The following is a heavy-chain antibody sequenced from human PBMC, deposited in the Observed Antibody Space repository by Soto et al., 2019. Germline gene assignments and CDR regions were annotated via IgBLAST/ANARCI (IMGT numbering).Heavy chain of an antibody. CDR2: ISYDGSNK. Sequence: WGSLRLSCAASGFTFSSYAMHWVRQAPGKGLEWVEVISYDGSNKYYADSVKGRFTISRDNSKNTLYLQMNSLRAEDTAVYYCARDLNYYGSGSYYNVVYYYYGMDVWGQGTTVTVSS. V-gene: IGHV3-30-3*01. CDR1: GFTFSSYA. CDR3: ARDLNYYGSGSYYNVVYYYYGMDV. D-gene: IGHD3-10*01. J-gene: IGHJ6*02.